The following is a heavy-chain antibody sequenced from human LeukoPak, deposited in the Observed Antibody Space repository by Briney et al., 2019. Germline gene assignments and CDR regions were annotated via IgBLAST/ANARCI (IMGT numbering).Heavy chain of an antibody. V-gene: IGHV3-23*01. CDR3: AKPLTPVTILDVFDI. D-gene: IGHD4-17*01. CDR2: ISGSGGST. CDR1: GFTFSSYA. J-gene: IGHJ3*02. Sequence: GGSLRLSCAASGFTFSSYAMSWVRQAPGKGLEWVSAISGSGGSTYYADSVKGRFTISRDNSKNTLYLQMSSLRAEDMAVYYCAKPLTPVTILDVFDIGAQGTRVPVSS.